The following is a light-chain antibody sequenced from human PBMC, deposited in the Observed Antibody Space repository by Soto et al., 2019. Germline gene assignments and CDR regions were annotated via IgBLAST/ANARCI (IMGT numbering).Light chain of an antibody. CDR1: SSDVGGYNY. CDR2: EVN. V-gene: IGLV2-8*01. J-gene: IGLJ1*01. CDR3: SSYAGSSNV. Sequence: LTQPPSASGSPGQSGAISCTGTSSDVGGYNYVSWYQQHPGKAPKLMIYEVNKRPSGVPDRFSGSKSGNTASLTVSGLQAEDEADYYCSSYAGSSNVFGTGTKVTVL.